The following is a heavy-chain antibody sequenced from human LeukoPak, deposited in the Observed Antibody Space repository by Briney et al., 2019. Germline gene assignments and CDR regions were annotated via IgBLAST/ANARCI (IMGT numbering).Heavy chain of an antibody. V-gene: IGHV3-33*01. D-gene: IGHD3-22*01. CDR1: GFTFSSYG. J-gene: IGHJ5*02. Sequence: GRSLRLSCAASGFTFSSYGMHWVRQAPGKGLEWVAVIWYDGSNKYYADSEKGRFTISRDNSKNTLYLQMNSLRAEDTAVYYCARVPYYYDSGWFDPWGQGTLVTVSS. CDR3: ARVPYYYDSGWFDP. CDR2: IWYDGSNK.